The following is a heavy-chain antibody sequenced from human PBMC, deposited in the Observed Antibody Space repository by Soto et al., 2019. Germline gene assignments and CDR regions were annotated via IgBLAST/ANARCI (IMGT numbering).Heavy chain of an antibody. J-gene: IGHJ4*02. Sequence: VQLVESGGGVVLPGRSLRLSCEASGFTFRSYSMHWVRQAPGKGLEWVAVISFDGSETFYRDSVRGRFTVSRDNPKNTLYLQMDRVTAEGTAIYYCATPRGATGNLFDYWGQGT. D-gene: IGHD1-26*01. CDR3: ATPRGATGNLFDY. CDR1: GFTFRSYS. V-gene: IGHV3-30-3*01. CDR2: ISFDGSET.